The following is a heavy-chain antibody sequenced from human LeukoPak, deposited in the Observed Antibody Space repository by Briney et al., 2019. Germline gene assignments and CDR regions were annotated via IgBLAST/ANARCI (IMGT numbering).Heavy chain of an antibody. J-gene: IGHJ5*02. CDR2: IDPNSGGT. D-gene: IGHD2-15*01. Sequence: GASVKVSCKASGYNFTGYYMHWVRQAPGQGLEWMGWIDPNSGGTRYAQNFQGRVTMTRDTSIRTAYMELSRLRSDDTAVYSCARVDCSGGSCNFDPWGQGTLVTVSS. CDR1: GYNFTGYY. CDR3: ARVDCSGGSCNFDP. V-gene: IGHV1-2*02.